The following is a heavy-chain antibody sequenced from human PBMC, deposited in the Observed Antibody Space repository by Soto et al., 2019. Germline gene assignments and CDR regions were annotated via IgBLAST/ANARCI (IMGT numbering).Heavy chain of an antibody. CDR3: AKDHGYGDYGLVGY. CDR1: GFTFSSYA. V-gene: IGHV3-23*01. Sequence: GGSLRLSCAASGFTFSSYAMSWVRQAPGKGLEWVSAISGSGGSTYYADSVKGRFTISRDNSKNTLYLQMNSLRAEDTAVYYCAKDHGYGDYGLVGYWGQGTLVTVSS. J-gene: IGHJ4*02. CDR2: ISGSGGST. D-gene: IGHD4-17*01.